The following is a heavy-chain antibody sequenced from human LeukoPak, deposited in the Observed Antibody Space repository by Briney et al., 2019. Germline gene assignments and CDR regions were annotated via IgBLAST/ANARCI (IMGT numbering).Heavy chain of an antibody. CDR3: ARERNFLPRMTTKAYFQH. J-gene: IGHJ1*01. CDR1: GVSISSYY. CDR2: INHSGST. V-gene: IGHV4-34*01. Sequence: NPSETLSLTCTVSGVSISSYYWSWIRQPPGKGLEWIGEINHSGSTNYNPSLKSRVTISVDTSKNQFSLKLSSVTAADTAVYYCARERNFLPRMTTKAYFQHWGQGTLVTVSS. D-gene: IGHD3-9*01.